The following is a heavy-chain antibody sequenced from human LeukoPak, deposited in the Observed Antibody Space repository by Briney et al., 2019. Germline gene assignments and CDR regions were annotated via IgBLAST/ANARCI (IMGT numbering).Heavy chain of an antibody. J-gene: IGHJ4*02. CDR1: GYTFTSYD. V-gene: IGHV1-8*01. CDR3: ARGLSYYYDSSGYSGY. Sequence: ASVTVSCKASGYTFTSYDINWVRQATGQGLEWMGWMNPNSGNTGYAQKFQGRVTMTRNTSISTAYMELSSLRSEDTAVYYCARGLSYYYDSSGYSGYWGQGTLVTVSS. CDR2: MNPNSGNT. D-gene: IGHD3-22*01.